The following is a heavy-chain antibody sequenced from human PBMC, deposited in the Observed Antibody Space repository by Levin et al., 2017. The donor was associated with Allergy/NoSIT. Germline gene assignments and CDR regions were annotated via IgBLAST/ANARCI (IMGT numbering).Heavy chain of an antibody. V-gene: IGHV3-74*01. J-gene: IGHJ4*02. D-gene: IGHD1-26*01. CDR1: GFTFSSYW. Sequence: PGESLKISCAASGFTFSSYWMHWVRQAPGKGLVWVSRINSDGNITIYADSVKGRFTISRDNAKNTLYLQMNSLRAEDTAVYYCARGRGGGSSDYWGQGTLVTVSS. CDR3: ARGRGGGSSDY. CDR2: INSDGNIT.